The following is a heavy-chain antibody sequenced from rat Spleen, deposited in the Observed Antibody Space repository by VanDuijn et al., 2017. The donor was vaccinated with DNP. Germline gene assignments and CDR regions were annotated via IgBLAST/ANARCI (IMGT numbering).Heavy chain of an antibody. CDR2: ITNTGGST. J-gene: IGHJ3*01. V-gene: IGHV5-31*01. CDR1: GFTFNNYW. D-gene: IGHD1-11*01. CDR3: TKGPNYGGHTDYFDN. Sequence: EVQLVESGGGLVQPGRSMKLSCAASGFTFNNYWMTWIRQAPGKGLEWVASITNTGGSTYYPDSVKGRFTISRDNAKSTLYLQMSTLGSEDTALYSCTKGPNYGGHTDYFDNWGQGTLVTVSS.